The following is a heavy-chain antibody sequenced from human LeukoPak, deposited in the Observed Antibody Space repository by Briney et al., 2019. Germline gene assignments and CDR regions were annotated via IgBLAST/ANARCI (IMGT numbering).Heavy chain of an antibody. CDR3: ARVNVYDFRTDNWFDP. Sequence: SETLSLTCTVSGGSISSYHWSWIRQPAGKGLEWIGRIYTGGSTNYNPSLKSRVTMSLDTSKNHFSLKLSSVTAADKAVYYCARVNVYDFRTDNWFDPWGQGTLVTVSS. CDR1: GGSISSYH. CDR2: IYTGGST. D-gene: IGHD3-3*01. V-gene: IGHV4-4*07. J-gene: IGHJ5*02.